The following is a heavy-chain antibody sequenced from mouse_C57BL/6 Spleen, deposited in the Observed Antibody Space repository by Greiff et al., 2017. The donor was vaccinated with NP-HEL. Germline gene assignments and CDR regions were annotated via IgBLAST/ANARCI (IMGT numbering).Heavy chain of an antibody. Sequence: EVQLQQSGPELVKPGASVKISCKASGYTFTDYYMNWVKQSHGKSLEWIGDINPNNGGTSYNQKFKGKATLTVDKSSSTAYMELRSLTSEDSAVYYCARSQLWYAMDYWGQGTSVTVSS. D-gene: IGHD1-1*02. V-gene: IGHV1-26*01. J-gene: IGHJ4*01. CDR3: ARSQLWYAMDY. CDR1: GYTFTDYY. CDR2: INPNNGGT.